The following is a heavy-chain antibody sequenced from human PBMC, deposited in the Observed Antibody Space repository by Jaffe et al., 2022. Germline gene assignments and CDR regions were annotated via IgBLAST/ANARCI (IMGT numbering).Heavy chain of an antibody. CDR1: GFTFGDYA. J-gene: IGHJ6*03. D-gene: IGHD3-3*01. CDR2: IRSKAYGGTT. Sequence: EVQLVESGGGLVQPGRSLRLSCTASGFTFGDYAMSWFRQAPGKGLEWVGFIRSKAYGGTTEYAASVKGRFTISRDDSKSIAYLQMNSLKTEDTAVYYCTRDEEYDFWSGYYGSYYYMDVWGKGTTVTVSS. CDR3: TRDEEYDFWSGYYGSYYYMDV. V-gene: IGHV3-49*03.